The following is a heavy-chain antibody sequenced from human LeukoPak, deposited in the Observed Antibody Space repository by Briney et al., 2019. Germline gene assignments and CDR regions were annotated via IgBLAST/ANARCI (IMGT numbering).Heavy chain of an antibody. D-gene: IGHD6-13*01. CDR1: GASINDFY. V-gene: IGHV4-59*01. J-gene: IGHJ4*02. CDR2: VYYGGST. CDR3: ARVGSSYFFDY. Sequence: SETLSLTCAVSGASINDFYWTWIRQPPGKGLEWIGYVYYGGSTNYNPSLKSRVSMSVDTSKNQFSLKLSSVTAADTAVYYCARVGSSYFFDYWGQGTLVTVSS.